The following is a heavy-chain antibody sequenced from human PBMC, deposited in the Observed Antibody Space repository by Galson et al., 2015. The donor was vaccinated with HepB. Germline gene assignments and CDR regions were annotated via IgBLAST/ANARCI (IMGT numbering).Heavy chain of an antibody. V-gene: IGHV1-18*04. CDR1: GYTFPSYG. D-gene: IGHD2-2*02. CDR3: ARDWDRGGHCSSISCHRIDY. J-gene: IGHJ4*02. Sequence: SVKVSCKASGYTFPSYGITWVRQAPGQGLEWMGWISAYNGKTDYAQDLQGRVTMTTDTSANTAYMELRSLRSDDTAVYYCARDWDRGGHCSSISCHRIDYWGQGTLVTVSS. CDR2: ISAYNGKT.